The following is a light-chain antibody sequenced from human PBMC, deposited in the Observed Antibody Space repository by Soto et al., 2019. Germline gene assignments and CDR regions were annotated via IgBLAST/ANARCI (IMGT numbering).Light chain of an antibody. CDR3: QQYGTSPPALT. CDR2: GAS. Sequence: DIVLTQSPGTLSLPPGERAILSCSASQSVSSSHLAWYQQKPGQAPRLLIYGASSRATGIPDRFSGSGSGTDFTLTISRLEPEDFAVYYCQQYGTSPPALTFGGWTKVEIK. V-gene: IGKV3-20*01. CDR1: QSVSSSH. J-gene: IGKJ4*01.